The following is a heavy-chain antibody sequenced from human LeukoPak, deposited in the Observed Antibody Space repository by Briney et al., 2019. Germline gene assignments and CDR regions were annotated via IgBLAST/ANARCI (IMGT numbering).Heavy chain of an antibody. J-gene: IGHJ3*02. V-gene: IGHV1-69*13. Sequence: SVKVSCKASGGTFSSYAISWVRQAPRQGLEWMGGIIPIFGTANYAQKFQGRVTITADESTSTAYMELSSLRSEDTAVYYCARVIRGAALLVVAGTGAFDIWGQGTVVTVSS. CDR2: IIPIFGTA. CDR3: ARVIRGAALLVVAGTGAFDI. D-gene: IGHD6-19*01. CDR1: GGTFSSYA.